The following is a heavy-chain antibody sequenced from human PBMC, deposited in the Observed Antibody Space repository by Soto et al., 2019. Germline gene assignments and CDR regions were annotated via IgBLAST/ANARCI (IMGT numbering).Heavy chain of an antibody. CDR1: GYTFTGYY. D-gene: IGHD3-22*01. V-gene: IGHV1-2*04. CDR2: INPNSGGT. Sequence: ASVKVSCKASGYTFTGYYMHWVRQAPGQGLEWMGWINPNSGGTNYAQKFQGWVTMTRDTSISTAYRELSRLRSDDTAVYYGARGADSGGSSLWWYYYGMDVWGQGTRVTVSS. CDR3: ARGADSGGSSLWWYYYGMDV. J-gene: IGHJ6*02.